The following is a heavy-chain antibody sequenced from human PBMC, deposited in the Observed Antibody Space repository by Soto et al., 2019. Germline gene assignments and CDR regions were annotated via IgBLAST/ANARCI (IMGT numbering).Heavy chain of an antibody. D-gene: IGHD1-26*01. CDR1: GFTFSSYG. CDR2: ISYDGSNK. Sequence: VQLVESGGGVVQPGRSLRLSCAASGFTFSSYGMHWVRQAPGKGLEWVAVISYDGSNKYYADSVKGRFTISRDNSKNTLYLQMNSLRAEDTAVYYCAKGKWELPYFDYWGQGTLVTVSS. CDR3: AKGKWELPYFDY. V-gene: IGHV3-30*18. J-gene: IGHJ4*02.